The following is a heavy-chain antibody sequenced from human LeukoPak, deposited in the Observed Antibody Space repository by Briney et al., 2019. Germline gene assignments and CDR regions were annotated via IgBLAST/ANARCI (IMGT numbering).Heavy chain of an antibody. V-gene: IGHV3-9*01. CDR1: GFTFDDYA. CDR2: ISWNSGSI. J-gene: IGHJ4*02. D-gene: IGHD2-15*01. CDR3: ARGRGRYCSGGSCYADY. Sequence: GRSLRLSCAASGFTFDDYAMHWVRQAPGKGLEWVSGISWNSGSIGYADSVKGRFTISRDNAKNSLYLQMNSLRAEDTAVYYCARGRGRYCSGGSCYADYWGQGTLVTVSS.